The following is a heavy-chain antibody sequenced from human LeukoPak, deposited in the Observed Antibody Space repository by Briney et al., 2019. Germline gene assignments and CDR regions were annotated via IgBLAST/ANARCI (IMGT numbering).Heavy chain of an antibody. D-gene: IGHD3-22*01. CDR2: INPNSGGT. CDR3: ARGPQEYYYDSSGPLDY. J-gene: IGHJ4*02. CDR1: GYTFTGYY. Sequence: ASVKVSCKASGYTFTGYYIHWVRQAPGQGLEWMGWINPNSGGTNYAQKFQGRVTMTRDTSISTAYMELSRLRSDDTAVYYCARGPQEYYYDSSGPLDYWGQGTLVTVSS. V-gene: IGHV1-2*02.